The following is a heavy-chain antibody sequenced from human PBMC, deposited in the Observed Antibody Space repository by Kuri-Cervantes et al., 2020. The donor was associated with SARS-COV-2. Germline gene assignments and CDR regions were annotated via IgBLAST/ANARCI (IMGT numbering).Heavy chain of an antibody. CDR3: ARLESSSSYYYYHGMDV. CDR2: IYYSGST. V-gene: IGHV4-39*01. CDR1: GGSISSSSYY. J-gene: IGHJ6*02. D-gene: IGHD6-6*01. Sequence: SETLSLTCTVSGGSISSSSYYWGWIRQPPGKGLEWIGSIYYSGSTYYTPSLKSRVTISVDTSKNQFSLKLSSVTAADTAVYYCARLESSSSYYYYHGMDVWGQGTTVTVSS.